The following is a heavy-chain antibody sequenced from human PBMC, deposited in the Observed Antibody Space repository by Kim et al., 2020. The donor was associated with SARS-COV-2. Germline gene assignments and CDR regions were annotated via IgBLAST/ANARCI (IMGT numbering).Heavy chain of an antibody. Sequence: NTKYSQKFQGRVTITRDTSAGTAYMELSSLRSEDTAVYYCARVGELLRDYWGQGTLVTVSS. CDR3: ARVGELLRDY. V-gene: IGHV1-3*01. D-gene: IGHD1-26*01. CDR2: NT. J-gene: IGHJ4*02.